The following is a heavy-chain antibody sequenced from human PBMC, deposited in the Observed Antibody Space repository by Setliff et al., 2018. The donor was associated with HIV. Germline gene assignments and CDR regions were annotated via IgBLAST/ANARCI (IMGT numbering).Heavy chain of an antibody. D-gene: IGHD6-25*01. V-gene: IGHV4-39*07. CDR1: SGSISTSYY. CDR2: IYYRGST. J-gene: IGHJ4*02. Sequence: PSETLSLTCTVSSGSISTSYYWGWIRQPPGRGLEWIGSIYYRGSTYYNPSLKSRVTISVDTSKNQFSLKLSSVTAADTAVYYCARYSPRGYTLTGPYWGQGTLVTVSS. CDR3: ARYSPRGYTLTGPY.